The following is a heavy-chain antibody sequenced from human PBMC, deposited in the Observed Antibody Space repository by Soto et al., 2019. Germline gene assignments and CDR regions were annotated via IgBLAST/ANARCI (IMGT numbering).Heavy chain of an antibody. CDR2: INPSGGST. CDR1: GYTFTSYY. J-gene: IGHJ4*02. CDR3: AIAVARSDFDY. D-gene: IGHD5-12*01. Sequence: QVQLVQSGAEVKKPGASVKVSCKASGYTFTSYYMHWVRQAPGQGLEWMGIINPSGGSTSYAQKFQGRVTMTRDTSTSTVYMELSRLRSEDTAVYYCAIAVARSDFDYWGQGTLVTVYS. V-gene: IGHV1-46*03.